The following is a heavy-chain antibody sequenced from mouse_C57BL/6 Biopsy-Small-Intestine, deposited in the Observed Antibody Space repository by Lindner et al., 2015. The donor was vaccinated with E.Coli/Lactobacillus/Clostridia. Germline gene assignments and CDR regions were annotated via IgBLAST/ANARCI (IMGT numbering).Heavy chain of an antibody. D-gene: IGHD2-5*01. CDR1: GYTFTGYV. CDR2: IYPCNDNS. Sequence: VQLQESGPELVKPGASVKMSCKASGYTFTGYVMHWVKQKPGQGLEWIGYIYPCNDNSKYNERFIGKATLTSDRSSNTAYMELSSLTSEDSAVYYCTRSRYSSGDTMDYWGQGTSVTVSS. J-gene: IGHJ4*01. V-gene: IGHV1-14*01. CDR3: TRSRYSSGDTMDY.